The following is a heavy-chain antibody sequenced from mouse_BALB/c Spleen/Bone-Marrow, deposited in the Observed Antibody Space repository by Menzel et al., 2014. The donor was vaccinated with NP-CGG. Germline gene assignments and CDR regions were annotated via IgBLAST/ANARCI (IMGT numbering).Heavy chain of an antibody. D-gene: IGHD1-1*01. CDR3: ARVYGWYFDV. CDR1: GFTFSSYG. V-gene: IGHV5-6-3*01. J-gene: IGHJ1*01. CDR2: INNNGGST. Sequence: EVQLVESGGGLVQPGGSLKLSCVASGFTFSSYGMSWVRQTPDKRLELVATINNNGGSTYYPDSVKGLFTISRDNAKNTLYLQMSSLKSEDTAMYYCARVYGWYFDVWGAGTTVTVSS.